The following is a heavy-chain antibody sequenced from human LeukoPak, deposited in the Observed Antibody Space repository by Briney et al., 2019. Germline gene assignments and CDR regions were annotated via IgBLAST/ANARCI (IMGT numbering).Heavy chain of an antibody. CDR2: IYYSGST. CDR3: ARLGDPYPTTVTTGPPAVYYFDY. Sequence: PSETLSLTCTVSGGSISSSSYYWGWIRQPPGKGLEWIGSIYYSGSTYYNPSLKSRVTISVDTSKNQFSLKLSSVAAADTAVYYCARLGDPYPTTVTTGPPAVYYFDYWGQGTLVTVSS. J-gene: IGHJ4*02. V-gene: IGHV4-39*01. CDR1: GGSISSSSYY. D-gene: IGHD4-17*01.